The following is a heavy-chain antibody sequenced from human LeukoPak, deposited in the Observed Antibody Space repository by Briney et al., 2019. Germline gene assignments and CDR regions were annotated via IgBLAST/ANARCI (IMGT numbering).Heavy chain of an antibody. CDR2: ISSSSSYI. Sequence: GGSLRLSCAASGFTFSSYSMNWVRQAPGKGLEWVSSISSSSSYIYYADSVKRRFTISRDNAKNSLYLQMNSLRAEDTAVYYCARIVGVGYFDYWGQGTLVTVSS. D-gene: IGHD2-15*01. J-gene: IGHJ4*02. CDR3: ARIVGVGYFDY. V-gene: IGHV3-21*01. CDR1: GFTFSSYS.